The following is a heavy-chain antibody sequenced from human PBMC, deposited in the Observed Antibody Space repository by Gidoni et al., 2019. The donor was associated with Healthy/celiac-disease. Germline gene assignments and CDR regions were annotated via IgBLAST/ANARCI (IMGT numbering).Heavy chain of an antibody. V-gene: IGHV1-69*04. D-gene: IGHD6-19*01. CDR2: IIPILGIA. CDR1: GGTFSSYA. Sequence: QVQLVQSGAAVKKPGSSVKVSCKASGGTFSSYAISWVRQAPGQGLEWMGRIIPILGIANYAQKFQGRVTITADKSTSTAYMELSSLRSEDTAVYYCARAYPNSSGYDYWGQGTLVTVSS. CDR3: ARAYPNSSGYDY. J-gene: IGHJ4*02.